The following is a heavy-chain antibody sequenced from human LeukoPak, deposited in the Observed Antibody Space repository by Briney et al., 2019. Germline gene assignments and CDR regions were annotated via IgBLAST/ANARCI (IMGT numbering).Heavy chain of an antibody. CDR1: GGTFSSYA. V-gene: IGHV1-69*13. CDR2: IIPIFGTA. J-gene: IGHJ3*02. CDR3: ARSSLVFRDAFDI. Sequence: ASVKVSCKASGGTFSSYAISWVRQAPGQGLEWMGGIIPIFGTANYAQKFQGRVTITADESTSTAYMELSSLRSEDTAVYYCARSSLVFRDAFDIWGQGTMVTVSS.